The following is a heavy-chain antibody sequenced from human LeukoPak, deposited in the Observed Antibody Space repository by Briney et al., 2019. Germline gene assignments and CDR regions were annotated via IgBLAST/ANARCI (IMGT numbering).Heavy chain of an antibody. CDR1: GFTFSNYA. Sequence: GGSLRLSCAASGFTFSNYAMAWVRQAPGKGLEWVSILSGSGGATYADSVKGRFTISRDNSENTLFLQMNNLGAEDTALYYCAKKRVITTPDAIDWYFDLWGRGTLVTVSS. J-gene: IGHJ2*01. D-gene: IGHD1-1*01. CDR2: LSGSGGAT. V-gene: IGHV3-23*01. CDR3: AKKRVITTPDAIDWYFDL.